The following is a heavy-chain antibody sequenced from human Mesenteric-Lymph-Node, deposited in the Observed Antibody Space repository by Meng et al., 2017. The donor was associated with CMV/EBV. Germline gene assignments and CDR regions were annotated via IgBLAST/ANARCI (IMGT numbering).Heavy chain of an antibody. CDR1: GGSFSCYY. Sequence: QVHFPQGAAGLLKPSETLSVTCAVYGGSFSCYYWNWIRQSPEKGLEWIGEINHSGSTTYNPSFTSRIIISVDTSTNQISLNMSSVTAADTAVYYCARGSSYDILTGYFDYCGQGALVTVSS. J-gene: IGHJ4*02. CDR2: INHSGST. D-gene: IGHD3-9*01. V-gene: IGHV4-34*01. CDR3: ARGSSYDILTGYFDY.